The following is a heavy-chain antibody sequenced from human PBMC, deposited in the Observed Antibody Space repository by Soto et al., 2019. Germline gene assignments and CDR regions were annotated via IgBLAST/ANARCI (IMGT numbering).Heavy chain of an antibody. V-gene: IGHV5-10-1*03. Sequence: EVQLVQSGAELKKPGESLRISCQASGYTFTNYYIAWVRQVPGKGLEWMGRIDPSDSYIKYSPSFEGHVTMSVDKSISTAFLQWSRLEASDSAMYFCAIPLARTTPSDYWGQGSLVTVS. CDR1: GYTFTNYY. J-gene: IGHJ4*02. CDR3: AIPLARTTPSDY. CDR2: IDPSDSYI. D-gene: IGHD1-7*01.